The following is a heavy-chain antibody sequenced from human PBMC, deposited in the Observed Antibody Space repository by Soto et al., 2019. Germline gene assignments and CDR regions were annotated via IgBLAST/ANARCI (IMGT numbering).Heavy chain of an antibody. D-gene: IGHD3-16*01. CDR1: GNSFSTHW. Sequence: XDSLKVAWQCSGNSFSTHWVGLVRQMPGKGLEWMGIIYPGDSDARYSPSFKGQVTISVDESTTTAFLQWSSLKASDTAMYFCARSQFDYVWGTSGYFDSWAQGTLVTVYS. V-gene: IGHV5-51*01. CDR2: IYPGDSDA. J-gene: IGHJ4*02. CDR3: ARSQFDYVWGTSGYFDS.